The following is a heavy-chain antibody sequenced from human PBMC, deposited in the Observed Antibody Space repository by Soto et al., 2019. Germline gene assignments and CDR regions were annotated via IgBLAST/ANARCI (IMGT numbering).Heavy chain of an antibody. CDR3: ARASRDSSSWYPYYYYYYGMDV. V-gene: IGHV4-30-4*01. Sequence: SETLSLTCPVSGGSISSGDYYWSWIRQPPGEGLGWIGYIYYSGSTYYNPSLKRRVTISVDTTKNQFSLKLGSVTAADTAVYYCARASRDSSSWYPYYYYYYGMDVWGQGTTVTVSS. CDR2: IYYSGST. CDR1: GGSISSGDYY. D-gene: IGHD6-13*01. J-gene: IGHJ6*02.